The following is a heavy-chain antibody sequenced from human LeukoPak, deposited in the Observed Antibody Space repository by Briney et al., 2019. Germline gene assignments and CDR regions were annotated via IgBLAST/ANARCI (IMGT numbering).Heavy chain of an antibody. CDR2: INPSGGST. D-gene: IGHD2-2*02. CDR1: GYTFTRYH. CDR3: VAAAIHSSGDALDI. Sequence: GASVKVSCMASGYTFTRYHMYWVRQAPGQGLEWMGIINPSGGSTSYAQKFQGRVTMTRDTSTSTVYMELSSLRSEDTAVYYCVAAAIHSSGDALDIWGQGTMVTVSS. V-gene: IGHV1-46*01. J-gene: IGHJ3*02.